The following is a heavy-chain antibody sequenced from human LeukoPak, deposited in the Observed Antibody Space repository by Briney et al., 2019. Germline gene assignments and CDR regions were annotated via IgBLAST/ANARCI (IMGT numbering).Heavy chain of an antibody. J-gene: IGHJ4*02. CDR3: ARAYGGNSGPFDY. D-gene: IGHD4-23*01. V-gene: IGHV1-69*05. CDR2: IIPIFGTA. CDR1: GGTFSSYA. Sequence: ASVKVSCKASGGTFSSYAISWVRQAPGQGLEWRGGIIPIFGTANYAQKFQGRVTITTDESTSTAYMELSSLRSEDTAVYYCARAYGGNSGPFDYWGQGTLVTASS.